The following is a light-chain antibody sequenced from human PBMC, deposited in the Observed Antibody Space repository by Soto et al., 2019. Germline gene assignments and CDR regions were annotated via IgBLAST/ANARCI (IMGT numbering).Light chain of an antibody. J-gene: IGKJ1*01. CDR2: KAS. CDR1: QNISRW. V-gene: IGKV1-5*03. CDR3: QHYNSYSEA. Sequence: DIQMTKYPSTVYASVGDTVLTTCRASQNISRWVAWYQQKPGKAPKLLIYKASTLKSGVPSRFSGSGSGTEFTLTISSLQPDDFATYYCQHYNSYSEAFGQGTKVDI.